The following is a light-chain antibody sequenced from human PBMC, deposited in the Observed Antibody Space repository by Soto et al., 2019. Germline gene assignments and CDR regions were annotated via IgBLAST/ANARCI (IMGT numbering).Light chain of an antibody. J-gene: IGKJ1*01. CDR3: QRYNAYWA. CDR1: QSLGRE. V-gene: IGKV1-5*01. CDR2: DAS. Sequence: DIPMTQSPSTLSASVGDRVTIPCRASQSLGRELAWYQQKPGKAPKVLIYDASSLKSGVPSRFSGSGSGTEFTLTISSLQPDDFATYYCQRYNAYWAFGPGTKVDIK.